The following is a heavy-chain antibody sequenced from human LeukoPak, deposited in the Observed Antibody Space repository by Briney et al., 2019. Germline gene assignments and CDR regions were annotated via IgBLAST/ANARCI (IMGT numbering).Heavy chain of an antibody. CDR1: GFTFSDYY. D-gene: IGHD3-10*02. J-gene: IGHJ6*04. Sequence: GGSLRLSCAASGFTFSDYYMSWIRQAPGKGLEWVSYISSTGSSIYYTDSVKGRFTISRDNAKNSLYLQMNSLRAEDTAVYYCAELDITMIGGVWGKGTTVTISS. V-gene: IGHV3-11*04. CDR3: AELDITMIGGV. CDR2: ISSTGSSI.